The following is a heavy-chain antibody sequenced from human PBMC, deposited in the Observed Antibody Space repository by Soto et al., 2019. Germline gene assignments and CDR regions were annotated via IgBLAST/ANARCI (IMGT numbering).Heavy chain of an antibody. V-gene: IGHV1-69*08. D-gene: IGHD2-2*02. Sequence: QVQLVQSGAEVKKPGSSVEVYCKASGGTFSSYTISWVRQAPGQGLEWMGRIIPILGIANYAQKFQGRVTITADKSTSTAYMELSRLRSEDTAVYYCAREPKDIVVVPAAIRYNWFDPWGQGTLVTVSS. CDR3: AREPKDIVVVPAAIRYNWFDP. CDR2: IIPILGIA. J-gene: IGHJ5*02. CDR1: GGTFSSYT.